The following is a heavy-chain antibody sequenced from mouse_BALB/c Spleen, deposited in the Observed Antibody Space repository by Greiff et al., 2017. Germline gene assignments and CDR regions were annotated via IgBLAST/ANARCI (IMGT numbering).Heavy chain of an antibody. V-gene: IGHV1-74*01. CDR1: GYSFTSYW. J-gene: IGHJ4*01. Sequence: QVQLQQSGPQLVRPGASVKISCKASGYSFTSYWMHWVKQRPGQGLEWIGMIDPADSETRLNQKFKDKATLTVDKSSSTAYMQLSSPTSEDSAVFYCAMVGRGYAMDYWGQGTSVTVSS. CDR3: AMVGRGYAMDY. CDR2: IDPADSET.